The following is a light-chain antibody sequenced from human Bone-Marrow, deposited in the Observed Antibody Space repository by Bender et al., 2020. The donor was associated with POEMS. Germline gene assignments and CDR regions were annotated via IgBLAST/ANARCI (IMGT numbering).Light chain of an antibody. V-gene: IGLV2-8*01. J-gene: IGLJ3*02. CDR1: SSDVGGYDY. CDR3: CSFAAGQRK. CDR2: EGT. Sequence: QSALTQPPSASGSLGQSVTISCTGTSSDVGGYDYVSWYQQHPDKAPKLLIYEGTQRPSGVSDRFSGSKSGNSASLTISGLQAEDEADYYCCSFAAGQRKFGGGTKLTVL.